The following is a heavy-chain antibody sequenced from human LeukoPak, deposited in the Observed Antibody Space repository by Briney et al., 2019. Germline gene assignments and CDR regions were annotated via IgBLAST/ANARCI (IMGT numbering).Heavy chain of an antibody. D-gene: IGHD1-26*01. CDR3: ARGDVGATFYFDY. CDR2: INPSGGST. Sequence: ASVNVSCKVSGYTLTELSMHWVRQAPGQGLEWMGIINPSGGSTSYTQKFQGRVTMTRDTSTSTVYMELSSLRSEYTAVYYCARGDVGATFYFDYWGQGTLVTVSS. V-gene: IGHV1-46*01. J-gene: IGHJ4*02. CDR1: GYTLTELS.